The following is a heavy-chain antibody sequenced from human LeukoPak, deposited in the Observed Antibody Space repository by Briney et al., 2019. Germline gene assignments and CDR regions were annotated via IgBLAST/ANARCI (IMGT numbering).Heavy chain of an antibody. D-gene: IGHD6-13*01. CDR3: ARDTWYRNSWLHAFAI. V-gene: IGHV3-48*01. J-gene: IGHJ3*02. CDR2: INSNSKTI. Sequence: GGPLRLSCAASGFTFSDYAMNWLRQAPGKGLEWFSFINSNSKTIYYAAFVKGRFTISRDNAKNSLYLQMNSLRAEDTGVYSWARDTWYRNSWLHAFAIWGQGTVVTVSS. CDR1: GFTFSDYA.